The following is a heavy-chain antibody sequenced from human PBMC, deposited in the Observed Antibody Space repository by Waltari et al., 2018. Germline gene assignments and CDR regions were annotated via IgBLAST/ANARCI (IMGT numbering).Heavy chain of an antibody. CDR2: INAGNGNT. CDR1: GYTFTSYA. Sequence: QVQLVQSGAEVKKPGASVKVSCKASGYTFTSYAMHWVRQAPGHRLEWMGWINAGNGNTKYSQKFQGRVTITRDTSASTAYMELSSLRSEDTAVYYCARDALLLWFGELSYYFDYWGQGTLVTVSS. D-gene: IGHD3-10*01. CDR3: ARDALLLWFGELSYYFDY. V-gene: IGHV1-3*01. J-gene: IGHJ4*02.